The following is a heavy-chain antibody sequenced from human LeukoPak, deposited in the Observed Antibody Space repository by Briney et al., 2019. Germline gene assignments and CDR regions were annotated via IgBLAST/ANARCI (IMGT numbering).Heavy chain of an antibody. CDR1: GGSISSYY. CDR2: IYYSGST. D-gene: IGHD4-23*01. V-gene: IGHV4-59*01. J-gene: IGHJ5*02. CDR3: ARDLGVQDDYGGNPGGWFDP. Sequence: SETLSLTCTVSGGSISSYYWSWIRQPPGKGLEWIGYIYYSGSTNYNPSLKSRVTISVDTSKNQFSLKLSSVTAADTAVYYCARDLGVQDDYGGNPGGWFDPWGQGTLVTVSS.